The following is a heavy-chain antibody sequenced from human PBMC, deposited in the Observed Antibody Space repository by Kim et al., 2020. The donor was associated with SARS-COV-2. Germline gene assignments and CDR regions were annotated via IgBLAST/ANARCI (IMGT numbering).Heavy chain of an antibody. CDR3: AKDFYQLLKSPFDY. V-gene: IGHV3-23*01. D-gene: IGHD2-2*01. J-gene: IGHJ4*02. Sequence: ADSVKGRFTISRDNSKNTLYLQMTSLRAEDTAVYYCAKDFYQLLKSPFDYWGQGTLVTVSS.